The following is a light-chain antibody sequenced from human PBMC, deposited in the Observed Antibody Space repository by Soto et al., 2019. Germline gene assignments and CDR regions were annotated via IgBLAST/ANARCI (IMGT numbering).Light chain of an antibody. V-gene: IGKV3-20*01. Sequence: EIVMTQSPATLSVSPGERATLSCKASQSVSSDLAWFQQKPGQAPRLLIYGASSRATGIPDRFSGSGSGTDFTLTISRLEPEDFAVYYCQLYDSSPSFTFGPGTKVDIK. CDR3: QLYDSSPSFT. CDR2: GAS. J-gene: IGKJ3*01. CDR1: QSVSSD.